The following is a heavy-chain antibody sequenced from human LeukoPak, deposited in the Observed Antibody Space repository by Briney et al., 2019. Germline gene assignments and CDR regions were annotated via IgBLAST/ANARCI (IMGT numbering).Heavy chain of an antibody. CDR1: GFTFSSYW. V-gene: IGHV3-74*01. CDR2: INSDGSST. Sequence: PGGSLRLSCAASGFTFSSYWMHWVRQAPGKGLVWVSRINSDGSSTSYADSVKGRFTISRDNAKNTLYLQMNSLRAEDTAVYYCARAEVLRYFDWLVQADYFDYWGQGTLVTVSS. D-gene: IGHD3-9*01. CDR3: ARAEVLRYFDWLVQADYFDY. J-gene: IGHJ4*02.